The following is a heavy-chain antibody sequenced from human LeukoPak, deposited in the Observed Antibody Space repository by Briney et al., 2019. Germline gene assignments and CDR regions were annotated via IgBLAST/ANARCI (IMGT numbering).Heavy chain of an antibody. V-gene: IGHV5-51*01. CDR1: GYSFTRNW. Sequence: GESLKISCKASGYSFTRNWIGWVRQMPGKGLEWMAIIYPSDSDTRYSPSFQGQVTISADKSISTAYLQWSSLKASDTAIYYCAKLPPYDNAFDIWGQGKWSPSLQ. J-gene: IGHJ3*02. D-gene: IGHD3-22*01. CDR2: IYPSDSDT. CDR3: AKLPPYDNAFDI.